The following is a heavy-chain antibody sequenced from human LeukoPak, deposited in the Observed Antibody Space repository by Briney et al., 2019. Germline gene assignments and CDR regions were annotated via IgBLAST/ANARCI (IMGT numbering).Heavy chain of an antibody. CDR2: INHSGST. V-gene: IGHV4-34*01. J-gene: IGHJ4*02. CDR3: ARGPPPVFDY. CDR1: GGSFSGYY. Sequence: PSETLSLTCAVYGGSFSGYYWSWIRQPPGKGLEWIGEINHSGSTNYNPSLKSRVTISVDTSKNQFSLKLSAVTAADTAVYYCARGPPPVFDYWGGGTLVPVSS.